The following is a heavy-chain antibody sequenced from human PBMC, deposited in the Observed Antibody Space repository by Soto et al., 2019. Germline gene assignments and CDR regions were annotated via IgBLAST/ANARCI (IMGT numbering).Heavy chain of an antibody. V-gene: IGHV4-30-2*06. J-gene: IGHJ5*02. CDR3: VRESVASGPNYFDT. CDR2: IYHSGST. CDR1: GGTITSGRSS. Sequence: SETLSLTCSVSGGTITSGRSSWNWIRQSPGKGLEWIAYIYHSGSTYYNTSLKSRVTISVDRSEKQFSLKLTSVTAADTAVYYCVRESVASGPNYFDTWGPGTLVTVSS. D-gene: IGHD6-6*01.